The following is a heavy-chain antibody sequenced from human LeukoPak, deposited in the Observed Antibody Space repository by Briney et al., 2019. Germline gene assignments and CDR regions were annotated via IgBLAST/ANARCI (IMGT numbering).Heavy chain of an antibody. D-gene: IGHD2-2*01. Sequence: GESLKISCKGSGYSFTSYWIGWVRQRPGKGLEWMGIVYTGDSDTRYTPSFQGQVTLSADKSINTAYLQWSSLKASDTAMYYCARRQGCSSTSCPPDYWGQGTLVTVSS. CDR2: VYTGDSDT. CDR3: ARRQGCSSTSCPPDY. J-gene: IGHJ4*02. V-gene: IGHV5-51*01. CDR1: GYSFTSYW.